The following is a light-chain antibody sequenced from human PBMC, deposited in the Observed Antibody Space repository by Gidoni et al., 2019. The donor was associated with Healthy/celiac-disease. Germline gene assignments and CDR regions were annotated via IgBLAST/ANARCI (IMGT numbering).Light chain of an antibody. V-gene: IGKV1D-12*01. Sequence: PASRSASVGDRVTITCRASQGISSWLAWYQQKPGKAPKLLIYAASSLQIGVPSRFSGSGAATVYTLTIRSLQPEDCATHYCHQAITFCSAFGGGTKVEIK. CDR3: HQAITFCSA. J-gene: IGKJ4*02. CDR1: QGISSW. CDR2: AAS.